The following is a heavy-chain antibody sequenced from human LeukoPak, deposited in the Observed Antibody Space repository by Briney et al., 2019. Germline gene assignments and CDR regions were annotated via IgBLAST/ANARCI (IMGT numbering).Heavy chain of an antibody. V-gene: IGHV3-30*18. Sequence: GGSLRLSCAASGFTFSSYGMHWVRQAPGKGLEWVAVISYDGSNKYYADSVKGRFTISRDNSKNTLYPQMNSLRAEDTAVYYCAKEKVAAAGPYYYYGMDVWGQGTTVTVSS. CDR1: GFTFSSYG. CDR2: ISYDGSNK. D-gene: IGHD6-13*01. J-gene: IGHJ6*02. CDR3: AKEKVAAAGPYYYYGMDV.